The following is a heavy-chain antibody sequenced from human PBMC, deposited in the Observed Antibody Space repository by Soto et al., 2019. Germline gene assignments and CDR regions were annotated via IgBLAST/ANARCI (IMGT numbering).Heavy chain of an antibody. CDR2: ISYDGNNK. D-gene: IGHD3-9*01. CDR3: ARVGGFYDILTGPFDA. J-gene: IGHJ5*02. V-gene: IGHV3-30-3*01. Sequence: VRQAPGKGLEWVAFISYDGNNKYYADSVTGRFTISRDNSKNTLYLEMNSLRPEDTALYYCARVGGFYDILTGPFDAWGQGTVVTVSS.